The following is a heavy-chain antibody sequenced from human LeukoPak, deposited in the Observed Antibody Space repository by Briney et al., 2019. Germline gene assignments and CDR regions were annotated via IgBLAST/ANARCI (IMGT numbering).Heavy chain of an antibody. D-gene: IGHD3-22*01. CDR2: ISGTGGST. V-gene: IGHV3-23*01. CDR3: AKESLGGYDSSGYYYYFDY. CDR1: GFTFSTYA. J-gene: IGHJ4*02. Sequence: GGSLRLSCAASGFTFSTYAMTWVRQAPGKGLEWVSLISGTGGSTYYADSVKGRFTISRDNSKNTLYLQMNSLRAEDTAVYYCAKESLGGYDSSGYYYYFDYWGQGTLVTVSS.